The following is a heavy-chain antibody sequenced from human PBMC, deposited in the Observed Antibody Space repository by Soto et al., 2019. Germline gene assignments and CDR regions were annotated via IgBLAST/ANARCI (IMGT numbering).Heavy chain of an antibody. Sequence: AAVKVSCKASGYTFINYYLHWVRQAPGQGLEWMGWINPNSGSTNYAQKFQGRVTMTRDTSISTAYMELTSLTSDDTAVYYCARGRGSSSNNFFDPWGQGTLVTVYS. CDR1: GYTFINYY. CDR3: ARGRGSSSNNFFDP. CDR2: INPNSGST. D-gene: IGHD6-6*01. J-gene: IGHJ5*02. V-gene: IGHV1-2*02.